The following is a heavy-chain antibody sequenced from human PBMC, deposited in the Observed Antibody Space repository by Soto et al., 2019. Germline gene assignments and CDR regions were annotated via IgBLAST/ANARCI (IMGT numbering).Heavy chain of an antibody. CDR3: AKILGGQGSSFPTFDI. CDR2: ISYDGSNK. J-gene: IGHJ3*02. D-gene: IGHD6-6*01. Sequence: QVQLVESGGGVVQPGRSLRLSCAASGFTFSSYGMHWVRQAPGKGLEWVAVISYDGSNKYYADSVKGRFTISRDNSKNTLYLQMNSLRAEDTAVYYCAKILGGQGSSFPTFDIWGQGTMVIVSS. V-gene: IGHV3-30*18. CDR1: GFTFSSYG.